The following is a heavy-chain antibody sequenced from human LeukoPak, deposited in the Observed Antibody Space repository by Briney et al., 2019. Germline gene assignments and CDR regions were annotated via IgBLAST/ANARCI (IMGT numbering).Heavy chain of an antibody. V-gene: IGHV4-39*01. J-gene: IGHJ4*02. Sequence: ASETLSLTCTVSGDSISSSSYYWVWLRQPPGKGLEWIATIYYSGSTYYNPSLKSRVTISVDTSKNQFSLKLSSVTAADTAMYYCARYWGPYDNSGAYFDYWGQGTLVTVSS. CDR2: IYYSGST. CDR1: GDSISSSSYY. D-gene: IGHD3-22*01. CDR3: ARYWGPYDNSGAYFDY.